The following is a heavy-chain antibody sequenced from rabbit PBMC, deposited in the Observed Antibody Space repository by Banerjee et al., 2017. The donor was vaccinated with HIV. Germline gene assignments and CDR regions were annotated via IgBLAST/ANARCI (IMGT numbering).Heavy chain of an antibody. CDR3: ARVDDYDDDLDL. CDR1: GFDFSSYY. D-gene: IGHD2-1*01. V-gene: IGHV1S40*01. CDR2: IDPGFGST. J-gene: IGHJ4*01. Sequence: QSLEESGGDLVKPGASLTLTCTASGFDFSSYYMSWVRQAPGKGPEWIAYIDPGFGSTYYANWVNGRFTISSDNAQNTVFLQMTSLTASDTATYFCARVDDYDDDLDLWGQGTLVTVS.